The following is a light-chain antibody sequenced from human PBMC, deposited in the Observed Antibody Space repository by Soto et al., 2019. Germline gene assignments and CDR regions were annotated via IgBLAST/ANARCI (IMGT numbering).Light chain of an antibody. J-gene: IGKJ1*01. CDR1: QSVNSN. CDR3: QQSNNWPKT. CDR2: DAS. Sequence: EIVMTQSPATLSVSPGERATLSCRASQSVNSNLAWYQQKPGQAPRLLISDASTRAAGLPARFSGSGSGTEFTLTISSLQSEDFAVYFCQQSNNWPKTFGQVTKVDIK. V-gene: IGKV3-15*01.